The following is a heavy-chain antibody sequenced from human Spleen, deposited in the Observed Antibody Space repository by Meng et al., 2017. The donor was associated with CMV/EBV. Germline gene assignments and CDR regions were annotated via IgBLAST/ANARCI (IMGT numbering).Heavy chain of an antibody. CDR2: ISGTGATT. Sequence: ESLKISCAASGFTSSNYAINWVRQAPGKGLEWISAISGTGATTYYADSVKGRFTISRDNSKNSVHLQMNSLRAEDTAMYYCAKTTAAARIYYFDYWGQGTLVTV. CDR3: AKTTAAARIYYFDY. J-gene: IGHJ4*02. CDR1: GFTSSNYA. D-gene: IGHD6-13*01. V-gene: IGHV3-23*01.